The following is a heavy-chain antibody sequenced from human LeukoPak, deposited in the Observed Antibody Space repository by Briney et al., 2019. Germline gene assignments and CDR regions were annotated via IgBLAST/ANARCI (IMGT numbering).Heavy chain of an antibody. CDR2: IKQDGSEK. CDR3: ASRIAAAGAEYFQH. D-gene: IGHD6-13*01. V-gene: IGHV3-7*03. J-gene: IGHJ1*01. CDR1: GFTFSNYW. Sequence: GGSLRLSCAAPGFTFSNYWMSWVRQAPGKGLEWVANIKQDGSEKYYVDSVKGRFTISRDNAKNSLYLQMNSLRAEDTAVYYCASRIAAAGAEYFQHWGQGTLVTVSS.